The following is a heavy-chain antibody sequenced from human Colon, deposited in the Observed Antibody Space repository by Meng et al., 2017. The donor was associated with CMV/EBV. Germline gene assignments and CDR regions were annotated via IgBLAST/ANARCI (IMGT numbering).Heavy chain of an antibody. CDR1: GFIVSSNY. CDR2: IYSGGTT. J-gene: IGHJ4*02. CDR3: ASIPRWTSVVPEVKDF. Sequence: GESLKISCAASGFIVSSNYMSWVRQAPGRGPEWVAIIYSGGTTYYADSVKGRFTISRDNSKNTLYLQMNSLRGEDTAVYYCASIPRWTSVVPEVKDFWGQGTVVTVSS. D-gene: IGHD2-2*01. V-gene: IGHV3-53*05.